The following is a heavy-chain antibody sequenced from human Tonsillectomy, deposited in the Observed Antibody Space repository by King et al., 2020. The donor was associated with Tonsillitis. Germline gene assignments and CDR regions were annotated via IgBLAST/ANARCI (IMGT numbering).Heavy chain of an antibody. CDR3: ARDAPLNSDTTMVTLIDY. J-gene: IGHJ4*02. V-gene: IGHV3-11*05. D-gene: IGHD5-18*01. Sequence: HVQLVESGGGLVKPGGSLRLSCAASGFTFSDYYMSWIRQAPGKGLEWVSYISSSSSYTNYADSVKCRFTISRDNAKNSLYLQMNSLRAEDTAVYYCARDAPLNSDTTMVTLIDYWGQGTLVTVSS. CDR2: ISSSSSYT. CDR1: GFTFSDYY.